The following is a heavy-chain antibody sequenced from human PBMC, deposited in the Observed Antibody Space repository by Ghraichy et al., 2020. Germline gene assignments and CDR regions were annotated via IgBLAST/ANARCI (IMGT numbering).Heavy chain of an antibody. D-gene: IGHD6-19*01. V-gene: IGHV3-23*01. J-gene: IGHJ4*02. CDR2: ISGSGGST. CDR1: GFTFSSYA. Sequence: GGSLRLSCAASGFTFSSYAMSWVRQAPGKGLEWVSGISGSGGSTYYADSVKGRFTMSRDNSKNTLYLQMNSLRAEDTAVYYCANGHNIAVAGYGYWGQGTLVTVSS. CDR3: ANGHNIAVAGYGY.